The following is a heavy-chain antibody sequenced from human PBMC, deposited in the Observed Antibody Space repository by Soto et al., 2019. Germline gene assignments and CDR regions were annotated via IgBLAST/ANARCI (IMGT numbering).Heavy chain of an antibody. CDR3: AVPAAISSGYYYYGMDV. V-gene: IGHV5-10-1*01. Sequence: GESLKISCKGSGYSFPSYWISWVRQIPRKGPEWMGRIDPSDSYTNYSPSFQGHVTISADKSISTAYLQWSSLKASDTAMYYCAVPAAISSGYYYYGMDVWGQGTTVTVSS. J-gene: IGHJ6*02. D-gene: IGHD2-2*02. CDR2: IDPSDSYT. CDR1: GYSFPSYW.